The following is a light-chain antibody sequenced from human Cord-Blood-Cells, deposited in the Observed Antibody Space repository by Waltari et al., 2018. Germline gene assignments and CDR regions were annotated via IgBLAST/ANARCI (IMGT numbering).Light chain of an antibody. Sequence: QSALTQPASVSGSPGQSLTISCTGTSSDVGGYNYVSWYQQHPGKAPKLMIYDVSNRPSGVSNRFSGSTSGNTAFLTMFGLQGEDEDYYYCSSYTSSSTVFGGGTKLPVL. V-gene: IGLV2-14*03. CDR3: SSYTSSSTV. CDR1: SSDVGGYNY. J-gene: IGLJ3*02. CDR2: DVS.